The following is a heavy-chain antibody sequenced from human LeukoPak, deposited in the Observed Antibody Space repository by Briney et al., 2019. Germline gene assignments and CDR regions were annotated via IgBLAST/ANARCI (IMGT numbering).Heavy chain of an antibody. CDR1: GGTFSSYA. J-gene: IGHJ4*02. Sequence: SVRVSCKASGGTFSSYAIGWVRQAPGQGLEWMGGIIPIFGTANYAQKFQGRVTITTDESTSTAYMELSSLRSEDTAVYYCARDDGATTAGYWGQGTLVTVSS. V-gene: IGHV1-69*05. D-gene: IGHD1-26*01. CDR2: IIPIFGTA. CDR3: ARDDGATTAGY.